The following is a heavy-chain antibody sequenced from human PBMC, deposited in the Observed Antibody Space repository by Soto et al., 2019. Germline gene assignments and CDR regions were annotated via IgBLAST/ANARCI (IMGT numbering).Heavy chain of an antibody. V-gene: IGHV3-21*06. J-gene: IGHJ4*02. CDR2: ISSTTNYI. CDR3: ARESEDRTSNFDY. CDR1: GFTFTRYS. Sequence: LRLSCAASGFTFTRYSINWVRQAPGKGLEWVSSISSTTNYIYCGDSMKGRFTISRDNAKNSLYLEMNSMRAEDTAVYYCARESEDRTSNFDYWGQGTLVTVSS.